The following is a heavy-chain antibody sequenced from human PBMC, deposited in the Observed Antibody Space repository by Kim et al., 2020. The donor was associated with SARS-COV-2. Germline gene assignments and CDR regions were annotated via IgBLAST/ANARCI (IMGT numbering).Heavy chain of an antibody. V-gene: IGHV4-34*01. D-gene: IGHD3-10*01. CDR2: INHSGST. J-gene: IGHJ4*02. CDR3: ARGRYYYGSGSYYNRPAPLYYFDY. Sequence: SETLSLTCAVYGGSFSGYYWSWIRQPPGKGLEWIGEINHSGSTNYNPSLKSRVTISVDTSKNQFSLKLSSVTAADTAVYYCARGRYYYGSGSYYNRPAPLYYFDYWGQGTLVTVSS. CDR1: GGSFSGYY.